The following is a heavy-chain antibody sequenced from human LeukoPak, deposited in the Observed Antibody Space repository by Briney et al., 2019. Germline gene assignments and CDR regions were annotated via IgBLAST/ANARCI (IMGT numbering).Heavy chain of an antibody. D-gene: IGHD5-12*01. CDR2: IIPSLGIA. CDR3: ARDIYSGHEGNAFAM. Sequence: SVKVSCKASGGTFSSYAITWVRQAPGQGLEWMGRIIPSLGIANYAQKFQGRVTIIADKSTSTAYMELSSLRSEDTAVYYCARDIYSGHEGNAFAMWGQGTMVTASS. J-gene: IGHJ3*02. V-gene: IGHV1-69*04. CDR1: GGTFSSYA.